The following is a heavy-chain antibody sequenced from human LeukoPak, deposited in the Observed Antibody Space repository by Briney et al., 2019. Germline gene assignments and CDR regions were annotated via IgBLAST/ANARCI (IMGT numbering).Heavy chain of an antibody. V-gene: IGHV4-39*07. CDR1: GGSISSSSYY. CDR3: ARAHSYGEGYYFDY. CDR2: IYHSGST. J-gene: IGHJ4*02. D-gene: IGHD5-18*01. Sequence: SETLSLTCTVSGGSISSSSYYWGWIRQPPGKGLEWIGSIYHSGSTYYNPSLKSRVTISVDTSKNQFSLKLSSVTAADTAVYYCARAHSYGEGYYFDYWGQGTLVTVSS.